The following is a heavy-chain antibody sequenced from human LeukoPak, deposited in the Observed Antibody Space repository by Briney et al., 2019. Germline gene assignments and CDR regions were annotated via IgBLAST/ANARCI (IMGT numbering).Heavy chain of an antibody. V-gene: IGHV4-59*01. CDR1: GGSISGYY. D-gene: IGHD6-6*01. J-gene: IGHJ6*03. Sequence: PSETLSLTCTVSGGSISGYYWSWIRQPPGKGLEWIGCIYYTGSTYYNPSLKSRVTISVDTSKNQFSLRLSSVTAADTAVYYCARDWGVSARPGYMDVWGKGTTVTVSS. CDR3: ARDWGVSARPGYMDV. CDR2: IYYTGST.